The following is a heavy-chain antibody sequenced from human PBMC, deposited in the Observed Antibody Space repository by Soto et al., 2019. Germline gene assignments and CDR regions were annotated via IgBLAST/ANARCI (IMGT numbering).Heavy chain of an antibody. V-gene: IGHV3-43*02. CDR2: ISGDGGST. CDR1: GFTFDDYA. J-gene: IGHJ4*02. CDR3: AKALEYSSSSGDY. D-gene: IGHD6-6*01. Sequence: GGSLRLSCAASGFTFDDYAMHWVRQAPGKGLEWVSLISGDGGSTYDADSVKGRFTISRDNSKNSLYLQMNSLRTEDTALYDCAKALEYSSSSGDYWGQGTLVTVSS.